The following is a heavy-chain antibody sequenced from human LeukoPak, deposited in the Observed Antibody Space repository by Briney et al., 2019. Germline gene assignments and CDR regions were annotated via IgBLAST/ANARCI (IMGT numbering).Heavy chain of an antibody. V-gene: IGHV1-24*01. CDR1: GYTLTELS. D-gene: IGHD6-13*01. CDR2: FDPEDGET. Sequence: ASVTVSCKVSGYTLTELSMHWVRQAPGKGLEWMGGFDPEDGETIYALKFQGRVTMTEDTSTDTAYMELSSLRSEDTAVYYCATDSSSWYRYFDYWGQGTLVTVSS. J-gene: IGHJ4*02. CDR3: ATDSSSWYRYFDY.